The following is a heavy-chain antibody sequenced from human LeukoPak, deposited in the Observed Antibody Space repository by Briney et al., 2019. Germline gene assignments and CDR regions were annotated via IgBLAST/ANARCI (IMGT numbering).Heavy chain of an antibody. V-gene: IGHV3-48*03. Sequence: PGGSLRLSCAASGFTFSSYDMNWVRPAPGKGLEWVSYISNSGSAMYFADSLKGRFTIARDNAKNSLYLQMNSLRAADTAVYYCARADCSGGTCYLFYWGQGTLVTVSS. J-gene: IGHJ4*02. CDR1: GFTFSSYD. CDR2: ISNSGSAM. D-gene: IGHD2-15*01. CDR3: ARADCSGGTCYLFY.